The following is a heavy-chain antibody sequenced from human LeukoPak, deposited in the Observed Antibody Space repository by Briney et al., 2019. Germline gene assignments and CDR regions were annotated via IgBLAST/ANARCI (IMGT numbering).Heavy chain of an antibody. J-gene: IGHJ4*02. CDR2: IWHDGDTK. V-gene: IGHV3-33*03. CDR1: GFTFNNYG. CDR3: VKDSTTRASNLPDY. D-gene: IGHD1/OR15-1a*01. Sequence: PGGSLRLSCEASGFTFNNYGMHWVRQAPGKGLEWVAVIWHDGDTKFYADSVKGRFTISRDKSKNTLYLEMNSLRAEDTAAYCCVKDSTTRASNLPDYWGQGTLVTVSS.